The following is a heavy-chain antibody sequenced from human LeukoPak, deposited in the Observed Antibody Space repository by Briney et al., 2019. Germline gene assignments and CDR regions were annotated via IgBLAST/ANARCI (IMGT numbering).Heavy chain of an antibody. Sequence: SVKVSCKASGGTFSTYEINWVRQAPGQGLEWMGRTIPMFGTAKYAQKFQGRLTITADKSTSTAYMELSSLRSEDTAIYYCARFGGDWLDHWGQGTLVTVSS. J-gene: IGHJ5*02. CDR3: ARFGGDWLDH. D-gene: IGHD3-16*01. CDR2: TIPMFGTA. CDR1: GGTFSTYE. V-gene: IGHV1-69*06.